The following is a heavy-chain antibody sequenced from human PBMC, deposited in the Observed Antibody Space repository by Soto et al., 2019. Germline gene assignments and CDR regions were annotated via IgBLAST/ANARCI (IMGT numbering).Heavy chain of an antibody. CDR1: GVTFSRYA. CDR3: ARELGALGGVDY. D-gene: IGHD1-26*01. CDR2: ITAYSGNT. V-gene: IGHV1-69*10. J-gene: IGHJ4*02. Sequence: SSVKGSWQASGVTFSRYAIGWVRQAPGQGLEWMGWITAYSGNTNYAQKFQGRVTITADKSTSTAYMELSSLRSEDTAVYYCARELGALGGVDYWGQGTLVTVSS.